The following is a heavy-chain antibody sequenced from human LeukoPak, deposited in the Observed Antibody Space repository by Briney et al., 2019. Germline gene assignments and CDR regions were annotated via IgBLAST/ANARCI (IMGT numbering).Heavy chain of an antibody. Sequence: SEALSLTCAVCGGSFSGYYWSWIRQAPGKGLEWIGEINHSGSTNYNPSLKSRVTISVDTSKNQFSLKLSSVTAADTAVYYCARGDGITGAQGRLDYWGQGTLVTVSS. CDR3: ARGDGITGAQGRLDY. CDR2: INHSGST. CDR1: GGSFSGYY. D-gene: IGHD1-20*01. V-gene: IGHV4-34*01. J-gene: IGHJ4*02.